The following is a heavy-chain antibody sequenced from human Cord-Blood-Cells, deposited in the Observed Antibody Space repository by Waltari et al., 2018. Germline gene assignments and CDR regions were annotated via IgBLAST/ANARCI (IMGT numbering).Heavy chain of an antibody. V-gene: IGHV1-2*04. CDR2: INPNSGGT. D-gene: IGHD1-7*01. CDR1: GYTFTGYY. J-gene: IGHJ3*02. Sequence: QVQLVQSGAEVKQPGASVKVSCKASGYTFTGYYMHWVRQAPGQGLEWMGWINPNSGGTNYAQKFQGWVTMTRDTSISTAYMELSRLRSDDTAVYYCARGLRYNWNYDAFDIWGQGTMVTVSS. CDR3: ARGLRYNWNYDAFDI.